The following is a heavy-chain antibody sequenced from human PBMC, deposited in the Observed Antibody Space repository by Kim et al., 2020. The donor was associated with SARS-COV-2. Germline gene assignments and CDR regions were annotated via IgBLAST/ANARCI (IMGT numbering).Heavy chain of an antibody. V-gene: IGHV1-2*06. CDR1: GYTFAGHY. Sequence: ASVKVSCKGSGYTFAGHYIHWVRRAPGQGLEWLGRIHPNTGDTDYTQKFQVRVTMTRDTSLNTAYMELSRLTSDDTAMYYCALDYGATFGYFDYWGQGTL. J-gene: IGHJ4*02. D-gene: IGHD4-17*01. CDR2: IHPNTGDT. CDR3: ALDYGATFGYFDY.